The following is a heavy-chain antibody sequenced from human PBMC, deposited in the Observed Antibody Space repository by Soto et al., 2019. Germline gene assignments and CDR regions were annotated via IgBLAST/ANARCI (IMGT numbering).Heavy chain of an antibody. CDR3: ARSLVVVAATDYYGMDV. J-gene: IGHJ6*02. V-gene: IGHV1-3*01. D-gene: IGHD2-15*01. CDR2: INAGNGNT. CDR1: GYTFTSYA. Sequence: GASVKVSCKASGYTFTSYAMHWVRQAPGQRLEWMGWINAGNGNTKYSQKFQGRVTITRDTSASTAYMELSSLRSEDTAVYYCARSLVVVAATDYYGMDVWGQGTTVTVSS.